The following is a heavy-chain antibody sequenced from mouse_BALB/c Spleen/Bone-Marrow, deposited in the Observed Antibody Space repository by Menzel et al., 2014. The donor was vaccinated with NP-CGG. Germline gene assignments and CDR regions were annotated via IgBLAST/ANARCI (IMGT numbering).Heavy chain of an antibody. D-gene: IGHD2-4*01. Sequence: LVESGPELVKPGVSVKMSCKASGYTFTDYVISWVKQRTGQGLEWIGEIYPGSGSTYYNEKFKGKATLTADKSSNTAYMQLSSLTSEDSAVYFCARYYDYDWYFDVWGAGTTVTVSS. CDR1: GYTFTDYV. J-gene: IGHJ1*01. CDR3: ARYYDYDWYFDV. V-gene: IGHV1-77*01. CDR2: IYPGSGST.